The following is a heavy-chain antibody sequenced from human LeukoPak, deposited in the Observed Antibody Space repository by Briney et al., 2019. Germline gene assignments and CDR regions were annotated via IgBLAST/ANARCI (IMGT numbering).Heavy chain of an antibody. Sequence: GGSLRLSCAASGFTFSSYEMNWVRQAPGKGLEWVSYISSSGSTIYYAASVKGRFTISRDNAKNSLYLQMNSLRAEDTAVYYCARAPERYCSSTSCYMFGRYFDYWGQGTLVTVSS. V-gene: IGHV3-48*03. CDR1: GFTFSSYE. CDR2: ISSSGSTI. CDR3: ARAPERYCSSTSCYMFGRYFDY. J-gene: IGHJ4*02. D-gene: IGHD2-2*02.